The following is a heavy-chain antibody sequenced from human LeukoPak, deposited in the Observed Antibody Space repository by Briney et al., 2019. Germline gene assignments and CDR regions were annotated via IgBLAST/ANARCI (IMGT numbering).Heavy chain of an antibody. CDR1: GFTFSSYA. J-gene: IGHJ4*02. D-gene: IGHD6-19*01. Sequence: GRSLRLSCAASGFTFSSYAMHWVRQAPGKGLEWVANIKPDGSEKYYVDSVKGRFTTSRDNAKNSLYLQMNSLRAEDTAVYYCARGGAGHSSGWYASYYWGQGTLVTVSS. V-gene: IGHV3-7*01. CDR3: ARGGAGHSSGWYASYY. CDR2: IKPDGSEK.